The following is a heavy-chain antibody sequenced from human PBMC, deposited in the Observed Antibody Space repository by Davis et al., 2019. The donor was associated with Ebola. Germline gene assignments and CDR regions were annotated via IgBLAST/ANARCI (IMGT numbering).Heavy chain of an antibody. J-gene: IGHJ4*02. CDR3: AREGIVGVSATYFDY. CDR1: GYTFTNYY. V-gene: IGHV1-46*01. Sequence: ASVKVTCKASGYTFTNYYMHWVRQAPGQGLEWMGIINPSGGTTSHAQKFQGRFSMTRDTSTSTVYMELDILTSEDTAVYYCAREGIVGVSATYFDYWGQGTQLTVSS. D-gene: IGHD1-26*01. CDR2: INPSGGTT.